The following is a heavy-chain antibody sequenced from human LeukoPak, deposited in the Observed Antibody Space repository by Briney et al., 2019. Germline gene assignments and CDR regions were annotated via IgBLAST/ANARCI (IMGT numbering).Heavy chain of an antibody. CDR1: GFTFSSYG. J-gene: IGHJ4*02. Sequence: GGSLRLSCAASGFTFSSYGMHWVRQAPGKGLEWVAVISYDGSNKYYADSVKGRFTISRDNFKNTLYLQMNSLRAEDTAVYYCAKEGHGSSLDYWGQGTLVTVSS. D-gene: IGHD6-13*01. CDR2: ISYDGSNK. V-gene: IGHV3-30*18. CDR3: AKEGHGSSLDY.